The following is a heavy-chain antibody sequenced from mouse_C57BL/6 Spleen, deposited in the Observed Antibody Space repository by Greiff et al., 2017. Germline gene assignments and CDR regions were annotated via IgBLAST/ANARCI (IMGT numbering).Heavy chain of an antibody. J-gene: IGHJ3*01. D-gene: IGHD2-2*01. CDR1: GYTFTSYW. CDR3: AVSYGYDESFAY. V-gene: IGHV1-64*01. Sequence: VQLQQPGAELVKPGASVKLSCKASGYTFTSYWMHWVKQRPGQGLEWIGMIHPNSGSTNYNEKFKSKATLTVDKSSSTAYMQLSSLTSEDSAVYYCAVSYGYDESFAYWGAGTLVTVSA. CDR2: IHPNSGST.